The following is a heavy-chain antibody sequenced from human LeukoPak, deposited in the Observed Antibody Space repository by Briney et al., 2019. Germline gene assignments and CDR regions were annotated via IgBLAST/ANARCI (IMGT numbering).Heavy chain of an antibody. J-gene: IGHJ3*02. V-gene: IGHV3-53*04. CDR2: IYSGGST. Sequence: QSGGSLRLSCAASGFTVSSNYMSWVRQAPGKGLEWVSVIYSGGSTYYADSVKGRFTISRHNSKNTLYLQMNSLRAEDTAVYYCARATDGHNHAFDIWGQGTMVTVSS. CDR3: ARATDGHNHAFDI. CDR1: GFTVSSNY. D-gene: IGHD5-24*01.